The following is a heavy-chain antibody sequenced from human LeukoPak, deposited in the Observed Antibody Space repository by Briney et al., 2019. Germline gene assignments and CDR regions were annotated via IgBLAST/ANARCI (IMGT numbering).Heavy chain of an antibody. Sequence: PSQTLSLTCTVSGGPISSYYWSWIRQPPGKGLEWIGYIYYSGSTNYNPSLKSRVTISVDTSKNQFSLKLSSVTAADTAVYYCARYSSGYRDAFDIWGQGTMVTVSS. J-gene: IGHJ3*02. CDR2: IYYSGST. V-gene: IGHV4-59*01. CDR3: ARYSSGYRDAFDI. D-gene: IGHD3-22*01. CDR1: GGPISSYY.